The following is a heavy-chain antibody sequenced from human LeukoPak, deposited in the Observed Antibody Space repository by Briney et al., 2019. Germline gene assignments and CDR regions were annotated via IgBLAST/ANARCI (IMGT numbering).Heavy chain of an antibody. CDR2: INPSGGST. CDR3: ARETEYSSGWHPPYYYYMDV. D-gene: IGHD6-19*01. V-gene: IGHV1-46*01. Sequence: ASVKVSCKASGYTFTSYYMHWVRQAPGQGLEWMGIINPSGGSTSYAQKFQGRVTMTRDMSTSTVYMELSSLRSEDTAVYYCARETEYSSGWHPPYYYYMDVWGKGTTVTVSS. J-gene: IGHJ6*03. CDR1: GYTFTSYY.